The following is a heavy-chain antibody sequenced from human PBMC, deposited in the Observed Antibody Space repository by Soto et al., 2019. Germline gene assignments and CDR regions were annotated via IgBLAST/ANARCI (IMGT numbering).Heavy chain of an antibody. V-gene: IGHV4-34*01. CDR1: GGSFSGYY. D-gene: IGHD3-3*01. CDR3: ARDYYDFWSGYRGEWY. J-gene: IGHJ4*02. CDR2: INHSGST. Sequence: PSETLSLTCAVYGGSFSGYYWSWIRQPPGKGLEWIGEINHSGSTNYNPSLKSRVTISVDTSKNQFSLKLSSVTAADTAVYYCARDYYDFWSGYRGEWYWGQGTLVTVS.